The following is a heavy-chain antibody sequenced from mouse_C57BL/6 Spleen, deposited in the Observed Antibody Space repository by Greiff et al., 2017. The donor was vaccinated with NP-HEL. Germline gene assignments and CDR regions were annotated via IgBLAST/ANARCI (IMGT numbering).Heavy chain of an antibody. Sequence: VQLQQPGAELVKPGASVKLSCKASGYTFTSYWMHWVKQRPGQGLEWIGMIHPNSGSTNYNEKFKSKATLTVDKSSSTAYMQLSSLTSEDSAVYYCARIGYAPYYAMDYWGQGTSVTVSS. CDR3: ARIGYAPYYAMDY. D-gene: IGHD2-14*01. J-gene: IGHJ4*01. V-gene: IGHV1-64*01. CDR2: IHPNSGST. CDR1: GYTFTSYW.